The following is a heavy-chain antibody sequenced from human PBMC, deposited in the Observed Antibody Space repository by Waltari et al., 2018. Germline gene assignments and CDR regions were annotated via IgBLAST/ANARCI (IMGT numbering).Heavy chain of an antibody. CDR3: ASWSLDSGSYSDY. CDR2: IYHSGST. CDR1: GYSISSGYY. J-gene: IGHJ4*02. D-gene: IGHD1-26*01. V-gene: IGHV4-38-2*01. Sequence: QVQLQESGPGLVKPSETLSLNCAVSGYSISSGYYWGWIRQPPGKGLEWIGSIYHSGSTYYNPSLKSRVTISVDTSKNQFSLKLSSVTAADTAVYYCASWSLDSGSYSDYWGQGTLVTVSS.